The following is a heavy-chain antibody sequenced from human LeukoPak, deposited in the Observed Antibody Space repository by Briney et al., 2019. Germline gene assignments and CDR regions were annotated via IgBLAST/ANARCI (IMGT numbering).Heavy chain of an antibody. CDR3: ANTLIYYYDSSDLMLAQGDY. Sequence: GGSLRLSCAASGFTFSSYAMSWVRQAPGKGLEWVSAISGSGGSTYYADSVKGRFTISRDSSKNTLYLQMNSLRAEDTAVYYCANTLIYYYDSSDLMLAQGDYWGQGTLVTVSS. CDR2: ISGSGGST. CDR1: GFTFSSYA. J-gene: IGHJ4*02. D-gene: IGHD3-22*01. V-gene: IGHV3-23*01.